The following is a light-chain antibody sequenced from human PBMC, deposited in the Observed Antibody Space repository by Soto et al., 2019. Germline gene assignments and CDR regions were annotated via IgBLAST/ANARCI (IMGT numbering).Light chain of an antibody. CDR1: QNISVW. CDR3: QQYDSSSPT. CDR2: DAS. Sequence: DIQMTQSPSTLYASVGDGVTITCRASQNISVWLAWYQQRPGKAPKFLIYDASNLETGVSSRFSGSGSGTEVTLTIRSLQPDDFATYYCQQYDSSSPTFGQGTKLEIK. V-gene: IGKV1-5*01. J-gene: IGKJ2*01.